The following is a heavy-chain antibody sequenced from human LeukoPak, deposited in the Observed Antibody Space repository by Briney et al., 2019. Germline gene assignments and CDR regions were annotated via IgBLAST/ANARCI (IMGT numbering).Heavy chain of an antibody. CDR1: GFSFSSYG. Sequence: GGSLRLSCAASGFSFSSYGMHWLRQAPGKGLEWVAFIRNDGSNTYYADSVKGRFTISRDNSKNTLYLQMNSLRAEDTAVYYCAKAFGGYKTGYFDYWGQGTLVTVSS. CDR3: AKAFGGYKTGYFDY. D-gene: IGHD5-12*01. CDR2: IRNDGSNT. V-gene: IGHV3-30*02. J-gene: IGHJ4*02.